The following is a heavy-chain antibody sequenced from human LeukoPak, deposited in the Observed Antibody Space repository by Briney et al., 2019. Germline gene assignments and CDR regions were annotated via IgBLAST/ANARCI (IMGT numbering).Heavy chain of an antibody. CDR3: ATDPGLAAAGSFYYYYYMDV. Sequence: GGSLRLSCAASGFTFSSYSMNWVRQAPGKGLEWVSSISSSSSYIYYADSVKGRFTISRDNAKNSLYLQMNGLRAEDTAVYYCATDPGLAAAGSFYYYYYMDVWGKGTMVTVSS. CDR2: ISSSSSYI. CDR1: GFTFSSYS. V-gene: IGHV3-21*01. J-gene: IGHJ6*03. D-gene: IGHD6-13*01.